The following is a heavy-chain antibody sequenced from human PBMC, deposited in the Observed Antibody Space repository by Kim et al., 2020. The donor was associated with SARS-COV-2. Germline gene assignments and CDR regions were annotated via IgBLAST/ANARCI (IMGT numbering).Heavy chain of an antibody. CDR1: GGSISSHS. CDR2: MYDSGST. J-gene: IGHJ2*01. Sequence: SETLSLTCTVSGGSISSHSWSWIRQPPGKGLEWIGYMYDSGSTNYNPSLKSRVTISVDTSTKNQFSLKLTSVTAADTAVYFCARAALYYSDSSGFEYF. D-gene: IGHD3-22*01. V-gene: IGHV4-59*11. CDR3: ARAALYYSDSSGFEYF.